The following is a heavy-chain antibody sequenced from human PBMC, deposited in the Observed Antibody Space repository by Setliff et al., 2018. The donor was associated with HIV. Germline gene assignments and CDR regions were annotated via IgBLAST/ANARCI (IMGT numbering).Heavy chain of an antibody. V-gene: IGHV1-58*02. CDR3: GALYSSSSRGYYFHMDV. J-gene: IGHJ6*03. CDR2: LAVGSGDT. D-gene: IGHD6-6*01. Sequence: SVKVSCKASGFNFGRYSMQWVQQARGQRLEWIGWLAVGSGDTSYAQRFHERVTITRDMSTNTAYMELSSLRSEDTAIYYCGALYSSSSRGYYFHMDVWGKGTTVTVSS. CDR1: GFNFGRYS.